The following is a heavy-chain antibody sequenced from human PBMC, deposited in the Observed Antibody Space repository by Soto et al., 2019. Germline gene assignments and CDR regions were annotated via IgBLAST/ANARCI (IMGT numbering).Heavy chain of an antibody. CDR1: GFTFSSHA. CDR2: ISFDGSNK. D-gene: IGHD2-8*02. V-gene: IGHV3-30-3*01. CDR3: AREAPGGSIDY. J-gene: IGHJ4*02. Sequence: GGSLRLSCAASGFTFSSHAMHWVRQAPDKGLECVAVISFDGSNKYYTDSVKGRFTISRDNSKNTLYLQMNSLRADDTAVYYCAREAPGGSIDYWGQGPLVTVSS.